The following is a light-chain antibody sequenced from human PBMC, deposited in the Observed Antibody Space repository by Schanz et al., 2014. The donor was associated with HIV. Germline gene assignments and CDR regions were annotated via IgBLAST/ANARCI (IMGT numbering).Light chain of an antibody. J-gene: IGKJ1*01. V-gene: IGKV3-11*01. CDR2: DAS. CDR3: QQYGGSPT. CDR1: QSVSSY. Sequence: EIVLTQSPATLSLSPGERATLSCRPSQSVSSYLAWYQQKLGQAPRLLIYDASNRATGIPDRFSGSGSGTDFTLTISRLEPADIAVYYCQQYGGSPTFGQGTKVEIK.